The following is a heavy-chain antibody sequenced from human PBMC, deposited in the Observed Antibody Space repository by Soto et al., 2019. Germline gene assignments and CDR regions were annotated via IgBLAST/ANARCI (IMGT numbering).Heavy chain of an antibody. D-gene: IGHD2-2*01. V-gene: IGHV1-18*01. CDR1: GYTFTSYG. CDR3: ASSFTSSQWRYGMDV. J-gene: IGHJ6*02. Sequence: QVQLVQSGAEVKKPGASVKVSCKASGYTFTSYGISWVRQAPGQGLEWMGWISAYNGNTNYAQKLQGRVTMTTDTSSRRADMELRSMRSGDTAVYYCASSFTSSQWRYGMDVWGQGTTVTVSS. CDR2: ISAYNGNT.